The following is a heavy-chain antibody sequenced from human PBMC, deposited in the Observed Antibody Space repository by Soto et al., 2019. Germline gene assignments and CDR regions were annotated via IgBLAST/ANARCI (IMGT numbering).Heavy chain of an antibody. V-gene: IGHV4-59*12. J-gene: IGHJ5*02. CDR2: IYHSGST. D-gene: IGHD1-1*01. CDR3: ARDQLEGNWFYP. CDR1: GGSITSYY. Sequence: PSETLSLTCTVSGGSITSYYWSWIRQPPGKGLEWIGYIYHSGSTLYNPSLKSRVTISIDKSKNQFSLKLSSVTAADTAVYYCARDQLEGNWFYPWGQGTLVTVSS.